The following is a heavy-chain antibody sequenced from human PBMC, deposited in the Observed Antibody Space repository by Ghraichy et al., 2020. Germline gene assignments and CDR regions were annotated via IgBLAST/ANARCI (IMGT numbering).Heavy chain of an antibody. V-gene: IGHV3-48*03. CDR1: GFTFSSYE. J-gene: IGHJ6*02. CDR3: ARRQWGPQYYDILSGYYYYGMDV. CDR2: ISSSGSTI. Sequence: GGSLRLSCAASGFTFSSYEMNWVRQAPGKGLEWVSYISSSGSTIYYADSVKGRFTISRDNAKNSLYLQMNSLRAEDTAVYYCARRQWGPQYYDILSGYYYYGMDVWGQGTTVTVSS. D-gene: IGHD3-9*01.